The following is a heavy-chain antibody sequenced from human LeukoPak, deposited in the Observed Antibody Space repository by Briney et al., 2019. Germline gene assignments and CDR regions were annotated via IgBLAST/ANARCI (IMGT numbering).Heavy chain of an antibody. V-gene: IGHV3-48*03. CDR1: GFSFSGYE. Sequence: PGGSLRLSCAASGFSFSGYEMNWVRQAPGKGLEWVSYISTGSTIYYADSEKGRFTISRDNAKKSLYLQMNSLRAEDTAVYYCVRGAHDFDHWGQGILVTVSS. CDR3: VRGAHDFDH. J-gene: IGHJ4*02. CDR2: ISTGSTI.